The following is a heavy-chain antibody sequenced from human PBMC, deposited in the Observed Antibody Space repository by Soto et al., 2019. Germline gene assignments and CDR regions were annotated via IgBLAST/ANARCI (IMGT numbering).Heavy chain of an antibody. V-gene: IGHV1-2*02. J-gene: IGHJ4*02. D-gene: IGHD6-25*01. Sequence: ASVKVSCKASGYTFTGYYMHWVRQAPGQGLEWLGWINPNSGGKIYAQKFQGRVTMTRDTSISTAYMELTRLRSDDTAVYYCARAPSLGSSAFDYWGQGTLVTVSS. CDR3: ARAPSLGSSAFDY. CDR2: INPNSGGK. CDR1: GYTFTGYY.